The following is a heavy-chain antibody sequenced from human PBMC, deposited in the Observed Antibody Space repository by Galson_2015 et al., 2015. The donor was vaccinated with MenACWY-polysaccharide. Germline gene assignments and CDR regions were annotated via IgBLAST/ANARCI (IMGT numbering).Heavy chain of an antibody. J-gene: IGHJ6*02. CDR1: GFTFSSYS. D-gene: IGHD2-2*01. CDR2: ISSSSSTI. CDR3: ARLHCSSTSCYPTDYSYYGMDV. Sequence: SLRLSCAASGFTFSSYSMNWVRQAPGKGLEWVSYISSSSSTIYYADSVKGRFTISRDNAKNSLFLQMNSLRAEDTAVYYCARLHCSSTSCYPTDYSYYGMDVWGQGTMVTVSS. V-gene: IGHV3-48*01.